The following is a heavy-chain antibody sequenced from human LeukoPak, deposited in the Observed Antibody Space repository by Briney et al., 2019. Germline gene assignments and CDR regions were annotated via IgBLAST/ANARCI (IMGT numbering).Heavy chain of an antibody. J-gene: IGHJ5*02. CDR1: GGSFSGYY. D-gene: IGHD1-26*01. Sequence: SETLSLTCAVYGGSFSGYYWSWIRQPPGKGLEWIGEINHSGSTNYNPSLKSRVTISVDTSKNQFSLKLSSVTAADTAVYYCARGLQDSGSYFNWFDPWGQGTLVTVSS. V-gene: IGHV4-34*01. CDR3: ARGLQDSGSYFNWFDP. CDR2: INHSGST.